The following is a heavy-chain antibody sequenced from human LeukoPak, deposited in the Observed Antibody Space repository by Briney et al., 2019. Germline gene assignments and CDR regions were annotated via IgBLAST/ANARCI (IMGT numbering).Heavy chain of an antibody. J-gene: IGHJ4*02. CDR1: GYTFTSYG. CDR3: ASGWLPPTHPRAYFDY. Sequence: ASVKVSCKASGYTFTSYGISWVRQAPGQGLEWMGGIIPIFGTANYAQKFQGRVTITADESTSTAYMELSSLRSEDTAVYYCASGWLPPTHPRAYFDYWGQGTLVTVSS. D-gene: IGHD5-12*01. CDR2: IIPIFGTA. V-gene: IGHV1-69*13.